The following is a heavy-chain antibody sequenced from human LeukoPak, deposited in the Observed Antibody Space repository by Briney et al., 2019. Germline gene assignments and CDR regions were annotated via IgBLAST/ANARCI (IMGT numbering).Heavy chain of an antibody. V-gene: IGHV3-23*01. CDR3: ARDIREYSSSWGYFDY. D-gene: IGHD6-6*01. CDR2: ISGSGGST. Sequence: PGGSLRLSCAASGFTFSSYAMSWVRQAPGKGLEWVSAISGSGGSTYYADSVKGRFTISRDNSKNTLYLQMNSLRVEDTAVYYCARDIREYSSSWGYFDYWGQGTLVTVSS. CDR1: GFTFSSYA. J-gene: IGHJ4*02.